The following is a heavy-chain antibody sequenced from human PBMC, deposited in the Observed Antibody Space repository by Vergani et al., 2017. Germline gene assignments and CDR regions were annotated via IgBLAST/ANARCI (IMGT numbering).Heavy chain of an antibody. CDR1: RYSFTSYW. CDR3: ARVGWSYYDSSGYYYAPGGWFDP. Sequence: EVQLVQSGAEVKKPGESLRISCKGSRYSFTSYWISWVRQMPGKGLEWMGRIDPSDSYTNYSPSFQGHVTISADKSISTAYLQWSSLKASDTAMYYCARVGWSYYDSSGYYYAPGGWFDPWSQGTLVTVSS. CDR2: IDPSDSYT. J-gene: IGHJ5*02. D-gene: IGHD3-22*01. V-gene: IGHV5-10-1*03.